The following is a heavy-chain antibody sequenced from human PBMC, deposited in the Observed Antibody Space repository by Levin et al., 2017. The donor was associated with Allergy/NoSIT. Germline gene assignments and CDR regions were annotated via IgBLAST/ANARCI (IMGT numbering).Heavy chain of an antibody. CDR1: GGSISSYY. V-gene: IGHV4-59*01. D-gene: IGHD2-2*01. Sequence: SETLSLTCTVSGGSISSYYWSWIRQPPGKGLEWIGYLYYSGNTNYNPSLKSRVTISEDTSKNQFSLRLSSVTAADTAVYYCARRAPLGYCSSTGLPCAFDIWGQGTMVTVSS. CDR3: ARRAPLGYCSSTGLPCAFDI. CDR2: LYYSGNT. J-gene: IGHJ3*02.